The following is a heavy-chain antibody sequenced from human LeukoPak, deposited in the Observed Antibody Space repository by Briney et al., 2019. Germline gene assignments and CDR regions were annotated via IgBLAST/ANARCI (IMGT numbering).Heavy chain of an antibody. D-gene: IGHD6-19*01. J-gene: IGHJ4*02. CDR3: AKDLWQWLPNGCASDY. CDR1: GFIFSSFG. Sequence: PGGSLRLSCAASGFIFSSFGMHWVRQAPGKGLEWAAFIHYDGSSVHYADSVKGRFTISRDNSKNTLYLQMNSLRAEDTAVYYCAKDLWQWLPNGCASDYWGQGTLVTVSS. CDR2: IHYDGSSV. V-gene: IGHV3-30*02.